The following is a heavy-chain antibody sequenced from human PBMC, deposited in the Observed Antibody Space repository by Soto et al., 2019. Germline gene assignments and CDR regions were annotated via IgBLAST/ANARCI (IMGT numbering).Heavy chain of an antibody. CDR3: AKFGATSSWYSHGMDV. J-gene: IGHJ6*02. CDR1: GFTFSSYA. D-gene: IGHD6-13*01. CDR2: ISVSGVTT. Sequence: GGSLRLSCAASGFTFSSYAMSWVRQAPGKGLEWVSTISVSGVTTYYADSVKGRFTISRDNSKNTLYLQMNSLRAGDTAVYYCAKFGATSSWYSHGMDVWGQGTTVTVSS. V-gene: IGHV3-23*01.